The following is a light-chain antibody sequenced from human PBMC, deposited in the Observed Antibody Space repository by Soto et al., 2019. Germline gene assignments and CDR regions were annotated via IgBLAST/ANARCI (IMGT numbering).Light chain of an antibody. V-gene: IGKV3-20*01. Sequence: EIVLTQSPGTLSLSPGERATLSCRASQSVSSSYLAWYQQKPGQAPRLLIYGASSRATGIPDRFSGSGSGTDVTLTIIRLEPDDFAVDYCHQFGSSPRGTFGQGTKVEIK. CDR1: QSVSSSY. CDR3: HQFGSSPRGT. CDR2: GAS. J-gene: IGKJ1*01.